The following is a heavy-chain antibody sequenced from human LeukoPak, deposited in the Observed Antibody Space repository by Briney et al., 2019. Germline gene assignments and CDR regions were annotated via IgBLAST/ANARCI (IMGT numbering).Heavy chain of an antibody. D-gene: IGHD3-22*01. CDR1: GFTVSSNY. V-gene: IGHV3-66*01. CDR2: IYSGGST. Sequence: PGGSLRLSCAASGFTVSSNYMSWVRQAPGKGLEWVSVIYSGGSTYYTDSVKGRFTISRDNSKNTLYLQMNSLRAEDTAVYYCARGAPGDSSGYYPWGHTRRYYYYGMDVWGQGTTVTVSS. J-gene: IGHJ6*02. CDR3: ARGAPGDSSGYYPWGHTRRYYYYGMDV.